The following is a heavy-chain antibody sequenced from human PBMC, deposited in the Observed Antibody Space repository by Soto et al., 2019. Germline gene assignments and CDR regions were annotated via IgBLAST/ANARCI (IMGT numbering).Heavy chain of an antibody. CDR2: IYWDDDK. CDR3: PHSLGEDWFDT. CDR1: GFSLTTSGVG. V-gene: IGHV2-5*02. J-gene: IGHJ5*02. D-gene: IGHD3-16*01. Sequence: QITLKESGPTLVKSTQTLTLTCTFSGFSLTTSGVGVGWIRQPPGKALEWLALIYWDDDKRYSPSLKSRLTITKDTSKNQVVLMMTNMDPVDTATYYCPHSLGEDWFDTWGQGTLVTVSS.